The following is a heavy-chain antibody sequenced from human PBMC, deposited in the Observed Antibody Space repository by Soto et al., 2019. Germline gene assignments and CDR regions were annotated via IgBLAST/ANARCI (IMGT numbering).Heavy chain of an antibody. CDR3: ARDGASAAYYYYYGMDV. V-gene: IGHV4-59*01. Sequence: QVQLQESGPGLVKPSETLSLTCTVSGGSISSYYWSWIRQPPGKGLEWIGYIYYSGSTNYNPSLKSRVTISVDTSKNQFSLQLSSVTAADTAVYYCARDGASAAYYYYYGMDVWGQGTTVTVSS. J-gene: IGHJ6*02. CDR1: GGSISSYY. CDR2: IYYSGST. D-gene: IGHD2-15*01.